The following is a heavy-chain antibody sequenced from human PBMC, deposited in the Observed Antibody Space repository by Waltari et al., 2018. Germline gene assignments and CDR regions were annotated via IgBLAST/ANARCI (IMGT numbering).Heavy chain of an antibody. CDR3: ARDRGAGLYLDS. Sequence: QVQLQATGAVLLEAYATMSPTCAISGDSLSGNCWWSWVRQPPGTVLEWIGQVQRRGKTNYNPPLEGRVTVSIDTSSRQFYLEVTSATAADTALYFCARDRGAGLYLDSWGRGTLVTVSP. J-gene: IGHJ4*02. CDR1: GDSLSGNCW. D-gene: IGHD2-15*01. CDR2: VQRRGKT. V-gene: IGHV4-4*02.